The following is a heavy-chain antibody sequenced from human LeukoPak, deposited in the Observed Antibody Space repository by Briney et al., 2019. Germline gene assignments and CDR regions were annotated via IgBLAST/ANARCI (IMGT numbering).Heavy chain of an antibody. V-gene: IGHV3-9*01. CDR1: GFTFYDYA. Sequence: PGGSPRLSCAASGFTFYDYAMHWVRQAPGKGLEWVSGISWNSGSIVYADSVKGRFTISRDNAKNSLYLQMNSLRAEDTALYYCAKGDLYNIVDYWGQGTLVTVSS. J-gene: IGHJ4*02. CDR2: ISWNSGSI. D-gene: IGHD1-1*01. CDR3: AKGDLYNIVDY.